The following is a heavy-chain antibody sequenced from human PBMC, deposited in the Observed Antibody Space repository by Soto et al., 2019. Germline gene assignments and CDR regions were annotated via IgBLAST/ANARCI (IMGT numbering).Heavy chain of an antibody. CDR2: ICYNASNK. V-gene: IGHV3-33*01. CDR3: ARVVRSYYYGSGRDFYYYGMDV. D-gene: IGHD3-10*01. J-gene: IGHJ6*02. Sequence: QVQLVESGGGVVQPGRSLRLSCAASGFTFSSYGRHWVRQAPGKGLEWVAVICYNASNKYYADSVKGRFTISRDNSKNTLYLQMNSLRAEDTAVYYCARVVRSYYYGSGRDFYYYGMDVWGQGTTVTVSS. CDR1: GFTFSSYG.